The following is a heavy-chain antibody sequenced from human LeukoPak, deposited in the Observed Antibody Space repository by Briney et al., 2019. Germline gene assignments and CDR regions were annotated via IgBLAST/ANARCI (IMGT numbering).Heavy chain of an antibody. Sequence: GGSVRLSCAASGLTFSNYAMHWVRQAPGKGLEWMAIIWYDGSYKYYAYSVKGRFTISRDNSKNTLYLQVNSLTAEDTAVYYCARGNSDAFDIWGHGTMVTVSS. D-gene: IGHD4-23*01. J-gene: IGHJ3*02. CDR3: ARGNSDAFDI. CDR1: GLTFSNYA. V-gene: IGHV3-33*01. CDR2: IWYDGSYK.